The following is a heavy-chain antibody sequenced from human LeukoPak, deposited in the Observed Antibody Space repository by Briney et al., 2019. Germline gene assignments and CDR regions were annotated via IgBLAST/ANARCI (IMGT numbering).Heavy chain of an antibody. CDR1: GYTFTSYY. V-gene: IGHV1-46*01. J-gene: IGHJ3*02. CDR3: ARDRGAEDDAFDI. CDR2: INPSGGST. D-gene: IGHD4/OR15-4a*01. Sequence: GASVKVSCKASGYTFTSYYMHWVRQAPGQGLEWMGIINPSGGSTSYAQKFQGRVTMTRDTSTSTVYMELSSLRSEDTAVCYCARDRGAEDDAFDIWGQGTMVTVSS.